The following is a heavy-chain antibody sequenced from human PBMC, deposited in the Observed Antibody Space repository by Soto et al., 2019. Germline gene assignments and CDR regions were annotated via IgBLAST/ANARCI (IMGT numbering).Heavy chain of an antibody. CDR3: ARERPDGARLDP. J-gene: IGHJ5*02. D-gene: IGHD6-6*01. CDR1: GGSISSVDYY. CDR2: IYYSGST. Sequence: QVQLQESGPGLVKPSQTLSLTCTVSGGSISSVDYYWIWIRQPPGKGLEWIGYIYYSGSTYYNPPLKSRVTISVDTSKNQFSLKLSSVTAADTAVYYCARERPDGARLDPWGQGTLVTVSS. V-gene: IGHV4-30-4*01.